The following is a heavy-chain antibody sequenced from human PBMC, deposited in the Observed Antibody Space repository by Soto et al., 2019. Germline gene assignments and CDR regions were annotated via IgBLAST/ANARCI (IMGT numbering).Heavy chain of an antibody. Sequence: PGGSLRLSCTTSGFTFGDYAMSWFRQGPGKGLEWVGFIRSKTYGGTTEYAASVKGRFTISRDDSKTIVYMQMNSLKTEDTAVYYCTRGHLIPIYWGQGTLVTVSS. CDR3: TRGHLIPIY. V-gene: IGHV3-49*03. CDR2: IRSKTYGGTT. D-gene: IGHD3-16*01. J-gene: IGHJ4*02. CDR1: GFTFGDYA.